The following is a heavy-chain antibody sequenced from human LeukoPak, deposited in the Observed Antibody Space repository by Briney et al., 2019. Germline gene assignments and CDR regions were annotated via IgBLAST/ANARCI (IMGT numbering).Heavy chain of an antibody. Sequence: GGSLRLSCAASGFTFSSYAMSWVRQAPGKGLEWVGFIRSKAYGVTTEYAASVKGRFTISRDDSKSIAYLQMNSLKTEDTAVYYCSRPIVNSGNYDFTTYWGQGTLVTVSS. V-gene: IGHV3-49*04. D-gene: IGHD1-26*01. CDR3: SRPIVNSGNYDFTTY. CDR2: IRSKAYGVTT. J-gene: IGHJ4*02. CDR1: GFTFSSYA.